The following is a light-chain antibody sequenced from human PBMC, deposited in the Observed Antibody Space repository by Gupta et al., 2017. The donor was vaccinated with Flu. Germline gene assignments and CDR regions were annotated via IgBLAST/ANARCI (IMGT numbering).Light chain of an antibody. Sequence: QSALPQPASVSGSPGPSITISCSGTSSDVGRSDSVSWYQQHPGKAPKLLIYDVSNRPSGVSSRFSGSKSGNTASLTISGLQAEDETDYYCSSYTSISAFYVFGTGTKVTVL. J-gene: IGLJ1*01. CDR3: SSYTSISAFYV. CDR2: DVS. CDR1: SSDVGRSDS. V-gene: IGLV2-14*01.